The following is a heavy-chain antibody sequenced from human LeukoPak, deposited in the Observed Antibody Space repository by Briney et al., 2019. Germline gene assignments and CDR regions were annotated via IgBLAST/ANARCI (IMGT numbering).Heavy chain of an antibody. J-gene: IGHJ3*02. Sequence: ASVKVSCKASGYTFTGYYMHWVRQAPGQGLEWMGWINPNSGGTNYAQKFQGWVTMTRDTSIRTAYMELSRLRSDDTAVYYCARPSYYGSGSSNAFDIWGQGTMVTVSS. CDR3: ARPSYYGSGSSNAFDI. CDR1: GYTFTGYY. D-gene: IGHD3-10*01. CDR2: INPNSGGT. V-gene: IGHV1-2*04.